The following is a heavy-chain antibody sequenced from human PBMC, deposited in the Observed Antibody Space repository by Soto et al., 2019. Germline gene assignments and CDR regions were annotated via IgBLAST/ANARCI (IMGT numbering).Heavy chain of an antibody. CDR3: ARVSGTLERYSDLDY. J-gene: IGHJ4*02. V-gene: IGHV3-21*06. CDR2: ISPRRDYI. D-gene: IGHD3-10*01. CDR1: GFIFSSYS. Sequence: EVQLVESGGGLVKPGGSLRLSCAASGFIFSSYSMNWVRQAPGKGLEWVSSISPRRDYIYFADSMRGRFTFSRDNAQNSLYLHMNNLRAEDTAVYHCARVSGTLERYSDLDYWGQGTLVTVSS.